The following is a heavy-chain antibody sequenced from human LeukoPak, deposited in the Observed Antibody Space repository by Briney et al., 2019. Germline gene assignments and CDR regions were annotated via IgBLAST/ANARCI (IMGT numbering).Heavy chain of an antibody. V-gene: IGHV3-9*01. CDR3: AELGITMIGGV. CDR2: ISWNSGNM. Sequence: PGGSLRLSCAASGFTFDDYAMHWVRQAPGKGLEWVSGISWNSGNMGYADFVKGRFTISRDNAKNSLYLQMNSLRAEDTAVYYCAELGITMIGGVWGKGTTVTISS. J-gene: IGHJ6*04. D-gene: IGHD3-10*02. CDR1: GFTFDDYA.